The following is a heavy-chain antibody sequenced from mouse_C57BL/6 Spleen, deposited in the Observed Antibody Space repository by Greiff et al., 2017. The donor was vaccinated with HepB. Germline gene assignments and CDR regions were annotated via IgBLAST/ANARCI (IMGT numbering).Heavy chain of an antibody. CDR1: GFTFSDYY. CDR2: ISNGGGST. D-gene: IGHD1-1*01. J-gene: IGHJ2*01. Sequence: EVQLVESGGGLVQPGGSLKLSCAASGFTFSDYYMYWVRQTPEKRLEWVAYISNGGGSTYYPDTVKGRFTLSRDNAKNTLYLQMSRLKSEDPAMYYCARDYGNHFDYWGQGTTVTVSS. CDR3: ARDYGNHFDY. V-gene: IGHV5-12*01.